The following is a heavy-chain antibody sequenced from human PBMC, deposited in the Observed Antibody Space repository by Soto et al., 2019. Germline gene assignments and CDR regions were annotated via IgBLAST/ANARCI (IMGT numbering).Heavy chain of an antibody. Sequence: QVQLQESGPGLVKPSETLSLTCTVSGGSTRTDYWSWLRQSPGKGLEWIGHIYHTGSTSYYTGSTNYNPSLRSRVTISIDVSKNQFSLRLSSVSAADTAVYYCARWAGGDDSRSPWWFEPWGQGTLVTVSS. CDR1: GGSTRTDY. J-gene: IGHJ5*02. CDR3: ARWAGGDDSRSPWWFEP. D-gene: IGHD6-6*01. V-gene: IGHV4-59*08. CDR2: IYHTGSTSYYTGST.